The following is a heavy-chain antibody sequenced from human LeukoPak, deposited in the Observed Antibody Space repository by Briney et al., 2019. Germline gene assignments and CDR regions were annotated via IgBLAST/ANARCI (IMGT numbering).Heavy chain of an antibody. CDR1: GYTFTGYY. J-gene: IGHJ6*02. D-gene: IGHD6-6*01. CDR2: INPNSGGT. CDR3: ARGVAARPGSYYYGMDV. Sequence: GASVKVSCKASGYTFTGYYMHWVRQPPGQGLEWMGWINPNSGGTNYAQQFQGRVTMTRDTSISTAYTELSRLRSDATAVYYCARGVAARPGSYYYGMDVWGQGTTVTVSS. V-gene: IGHV1-2*02.